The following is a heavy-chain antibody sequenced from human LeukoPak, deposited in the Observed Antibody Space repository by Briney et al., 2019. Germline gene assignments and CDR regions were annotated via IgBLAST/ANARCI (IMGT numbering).Heavy chain of an antibody. CDR2: ISKTSAKI. V-gene: IGHV3-21*06. CDR1: GFTFRTYN. Sequence: PGGSLRLACAASGFTFRTYNMNWVRQAPGKGLEWVSFISKTSAKIYYGDSVRGRFTISRDNAKNSIHLQMGSLRVEDTAVYYCVRGDGDLFDFWGQGTLGSVSS. J-gene: IGHJ4*02. D-gene: IGHD4-17*01. CDR3: VRGDGDLFDF.